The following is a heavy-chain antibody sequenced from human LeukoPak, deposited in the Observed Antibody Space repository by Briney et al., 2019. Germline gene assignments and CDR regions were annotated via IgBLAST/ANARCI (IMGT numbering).Heavy chain of an antibody. J-gene: IGHJ5*02. D-gene: IGHD3-3*01. Sequence: PAETQTHTNTDTTHTHKRNNRSRHPQPPKKEPEKNGKNHNRGSTNYNPSLTSRVTISVDTSKNQFSLKLSSVTAADTAVYYCARVYYDFWSGYYTPFDPWGQGTLVTVSS. CDR3: ARVYYDFWSGYYTPFDP. V-gene: IGHV4-59*01. CDR2: NHNRGST. CDR1: THTHKRNN.